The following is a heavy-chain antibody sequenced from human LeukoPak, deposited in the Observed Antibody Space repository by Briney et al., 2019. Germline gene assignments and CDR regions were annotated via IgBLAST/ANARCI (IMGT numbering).Heavy chain of an antibody. CDR1: GDSMTSYY. D-gene: IGHD6-6*01. CDR2: TYISGRT. V-gene: IGHV4-4*07. CDR3: ASGSHSSSSGDY. Sequence: PSETLSLTCTVSGDSMTSYYWSWIRQPAGKGLEWIGRTYISGRTNYNASLKSRVTMSVDTSKNQFSLKLNSVTAADTAVYYCASGSHSSSSGDYWGQGTLVTVSS. J-gene: IGHJ4*02.